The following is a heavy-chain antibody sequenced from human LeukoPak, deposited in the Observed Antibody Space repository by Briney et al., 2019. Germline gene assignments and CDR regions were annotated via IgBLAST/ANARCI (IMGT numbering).Heavy chain of an antibody. CDR1: GFTFSSYS. D-gene: IGHD3-16*02. J-gene: IGHJ5*02. V-gene: IGHV3-21*01. Sequence: GGSLRLSCAASGFTFSSYSMNWVRQAPGKGLEWVSSIGSSSSYIYYADSVKGRFTISRDNAKNSLYLQMNSLRAEDTAVYYCARGLSTRSWFDPWGQGTLVTVSS. CDR3: ARGLSTRSWFDP. CDR2: IGSSSSYI.